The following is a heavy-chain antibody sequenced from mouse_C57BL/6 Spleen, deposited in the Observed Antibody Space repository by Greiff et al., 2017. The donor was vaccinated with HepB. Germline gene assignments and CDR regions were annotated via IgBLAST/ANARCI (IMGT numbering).Heavy chain of an antibody. CDR2: IDPENGDT. J-gene: IGHJ3*01. CDR3: TTELRLRTAY. D-gene: IGHD3-2*02. V-gene: IGHV14-4*01. CDR1: GFNIKDDY. Sequence: DVKLQESGAELVRPGASVKLSCTASGFNIKDDYMHWVKQRPEQGLEWIGWIDPENGDTEYASKFQGKATITADTSSNTAYLQLSSLTSEDTAVYYCTTELRLRTAYWGQGTLVTVSA.